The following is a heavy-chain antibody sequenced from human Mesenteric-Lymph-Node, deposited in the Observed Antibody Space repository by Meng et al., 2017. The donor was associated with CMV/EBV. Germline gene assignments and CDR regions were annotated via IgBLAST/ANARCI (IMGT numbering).Heavy chain of an antibody. Sequence: GGSLRLSCAASGFTFINYAMSWFRQPPGKGLEWVPLIIGHGDGTYYTGSVKGRFTISRDNSKSTLYLQMNSLRAEDTAVYNCAKHMGRFLDYAVDVWGPGTTVTVSS. CDR1: GFTFINYA. J-gene: IGHJ6*02. CDR3: AKHMGRFLDYAVDV. V-gene: IGHV3-23*01. CDR2: IIGHGDGT. D-gene: IGHD3-3*01.